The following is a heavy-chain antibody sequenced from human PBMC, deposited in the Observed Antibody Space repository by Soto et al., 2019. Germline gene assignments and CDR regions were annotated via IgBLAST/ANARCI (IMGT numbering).Heavy chain of an antibody. CDR3: ARGDVDTAMMYYYYYGMDV. V-gene: IGHV4-30-4*01. J-gene: IGHJ6*02. CDR2: IYYSGST. Sequence: QVQLQESGPGLVKPSQTLSLTCTVSGGSISSGDYYWSWIRQPPGKGLEWIGYIYYSGSTYYNPSLKSRVTLSVDTSKNQFSLKLSSVTAADTAVYYCARGDVDTAMMYYYYYGMDVWGQGTTVTVSS. CDR1: GGSISSGDYY. D-gene: IGHD5-18*01.